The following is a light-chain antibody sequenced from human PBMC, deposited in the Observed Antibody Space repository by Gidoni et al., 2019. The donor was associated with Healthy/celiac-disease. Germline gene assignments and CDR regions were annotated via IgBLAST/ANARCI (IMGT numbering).Light chain of an antibody. CDR3: QQYNNWPLT. CDR1: PSVSSN. J-gene: IGKJ4*01. V-gene: IGKV3-15*01. Sequence: EIVMTQSPATLSVSPGERATLSCRASPSVSSNLAWYQQKPGQAPRLLIYGSSNKATCNPARFNGSGSGTEFTLTISSLQSEDFAVYYCQQYNNWPLTFGGGTKVEIK. CDR2: GSS.